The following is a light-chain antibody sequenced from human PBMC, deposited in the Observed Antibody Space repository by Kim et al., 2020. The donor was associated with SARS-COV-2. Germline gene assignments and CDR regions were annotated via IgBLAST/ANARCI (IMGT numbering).Light chain of an antibody. J-gene: IGLJ1*01. CDR3: QVWDSGTAV. V-gene: IGLV3-1*01. CDR2: QDK. Sequence: VSPGQTVSVTGSGDKLGDKYVCWYQQKPGKSPVVIMYQDKKRPSGIPERFSGSNSGNTATLTISGTQAMDEADYCCQVWDSGTAVFGTGTKVTVL. CDR1: KLGDKY.